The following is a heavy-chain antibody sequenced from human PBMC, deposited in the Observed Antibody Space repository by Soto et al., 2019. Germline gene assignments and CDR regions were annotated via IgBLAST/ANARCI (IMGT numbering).Heavy chain of an antibody. J-gene: IGHJ6*02. V-gene: IGHV1-69*13. D-gene: IGHD2-15*01. CDR2: IIPIFGTA. CDR3: ARGYCSGGSCYALRYYYYGMDV. Sequence: SVKVSCKASGGTFSSYAISWVQQAPGQGLEWMGGIIPIFGTANYAQKFQGRVTITADESTSTAYMELSSLRSEDTAVYYCARGYCSGGSCYALRYYYYGMDVWGQGTTVTVSS. CDR1: GGTFSSYA.